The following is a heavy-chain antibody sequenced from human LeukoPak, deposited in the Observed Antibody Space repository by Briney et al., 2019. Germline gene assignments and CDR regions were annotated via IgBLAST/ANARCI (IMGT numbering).Heavy chain of an antibody. CDR2: IYYSGST. Sequence: PSETLSLTCTVSGGSISSSSYYWGWIRQPPGKGLEWIGSIYYSGSTYYNPSLKSRVTISVDTSKNQFSLKLSSVTAADTAVYYCARGPRGGTISFGLNQAPWDYWGQGTLVTVSS. CDR1: GGSISSSSYY. J-gene: IGHJ4*02. D-gene: IGHD3-9*01. V-gene: IGHV4-39*01. CDR3: ARGPRGGTISFGLNQAPWDY.